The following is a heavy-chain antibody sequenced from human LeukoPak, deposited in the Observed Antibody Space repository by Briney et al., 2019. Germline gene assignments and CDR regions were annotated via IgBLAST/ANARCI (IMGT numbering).Heavy chain of an antibody. CDR2: ISWNSGSI. CDR1: GFTFDDYA. Sequence: GGSLRLSCAASGFTFDDYAMHWVRQAPGKGLEWASGISWNSGSIGYADSVKGRFTISRDNAENSLYLQMNSLRAEDTALYYCAKGVSGSYSDYYYMDVWGKGTTVTVSS. J-gene: IGHJ6*03. D-gene: IGHD1-26*01. V-gene: IGHV3-9*01. CDR3: AKGVSGSYSDYYYMDV.